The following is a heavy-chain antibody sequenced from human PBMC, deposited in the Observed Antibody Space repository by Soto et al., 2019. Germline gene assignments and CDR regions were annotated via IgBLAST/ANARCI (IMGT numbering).Heavy chain of an antibody. CDR2: IWYDGSNE. CDR1: GFTFSSYG. CDR3: ARGLDSSGYYSRNYFDY. V-gene: IGHV3-33*01. J-gene: IGHJ4*02. Sequence: GGSLRLSCAASGFTFSSYGLHCVRQPPGKGLEWVAVIWYDGSNEYYADSVKGRSTISRDNSKNTLSLQMNSLRAEDTAVYYCARGLDSSGYYSRNYFDYWGQGTLVTVSS. D-gene: IGHD3-22*01.